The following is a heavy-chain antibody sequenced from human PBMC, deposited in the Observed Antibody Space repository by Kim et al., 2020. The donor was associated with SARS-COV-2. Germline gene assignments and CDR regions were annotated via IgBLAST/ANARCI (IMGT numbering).Heavy chain of an antibody. V-gene: IGHV4-34*01. J-gene: IGHJ4*02. Sequence: TNYNPSLKSRVTISVDTSKNQFSLKLSSVTAADTAVYYCARWVTSYYFDYWGQGTLVTVSS. D-gene: IGHD2-21*02. CDR2: T. CDR3: ARWVTSYYFDY.